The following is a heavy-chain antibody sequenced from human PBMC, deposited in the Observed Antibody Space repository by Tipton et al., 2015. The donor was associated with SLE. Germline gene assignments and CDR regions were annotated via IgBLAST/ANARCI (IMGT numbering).Heavy chain of an antibody. Sequence: LRLSCAVYGGSLSDYYWSWIRQPPGKGLEWIGEINENGRATYNPSLKSRVTISLDTSKNQFSLRLSSVTAADTAVYYCARGLSGYSSSWFYYYYGMDAWGQGTTVTVSS. V-gene: IGHV4-34*01. J-gene: IGHJ6*02. CDR2: INENGRA. D-gene: IGHD6-13*01. CDR3: ARGLSGYSSSWFYYYYGMDA. CDR1: GGSLSDYY.